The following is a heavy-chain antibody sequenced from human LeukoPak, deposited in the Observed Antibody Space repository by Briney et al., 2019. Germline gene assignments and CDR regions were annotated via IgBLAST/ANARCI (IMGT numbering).Heavy chain of an antibody. CDR1: GGPFNSYA. D-gene: IGHD3-3*01. J-gene: IGHJ6*02. CDR3: ATNLLPNYDFWSGYYNIYYYYGMDV. Sequence: ASVTVSCKASGGPFNSYAINWVRQAPGQGLEWMGGFDPEDGETIYAQKFQGRVTMTEDTSTDTAYMELSSLRSEDTAVYYCATNLLPNYDFWSGYYNIYYYYGMDVWGQGTTVTVSS. CDR2: FDPEDGET. V-gene: IGHV1-24*01.